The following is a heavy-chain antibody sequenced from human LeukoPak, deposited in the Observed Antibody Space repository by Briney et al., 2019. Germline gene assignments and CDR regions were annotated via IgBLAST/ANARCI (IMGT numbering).Heavy chain of an antibody. V-gene: IGHV4-39*02. J-gene: IGHJ5*02. CDR1: GGSISIDNYY. D-gene: IGHD4-17*01. CDR2: LHFNGNT. Sequence: PSETLSLTCTVSGGSISIDNYYWGWLRQTPGKGLEWIVTLHFNGNTYYNTSLKSRVTLSLDTSKNHFSLNLRSVTAADTAVYYCARLPTGFPNWFDPWGQGTLVIVSS. CDR3: ARLPTGFPNWFDP.